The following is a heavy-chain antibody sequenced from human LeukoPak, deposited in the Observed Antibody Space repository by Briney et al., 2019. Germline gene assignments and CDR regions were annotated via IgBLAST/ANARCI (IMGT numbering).Heavy chain of an antibody. CDR3: ARDRYYYDSSSYYSAFET. J-gene: IGHJ3*02. CDR1: GGSISSSNW. D-gene: IGHD3-22*01. V-gene: IGHV4-4*02. CDR2: VFTSGIISGNT. Sequence: SETLSLTCAVSGGSISSSNWWSWVRQPPGKGLEWIGRVFTSGIISGNTNYNPSLKSRVTMSVDTSKNQFSLKLTSVPAADTAVYYCARDRYYYDSSSYYSAFETWGQGTMVTVSS.